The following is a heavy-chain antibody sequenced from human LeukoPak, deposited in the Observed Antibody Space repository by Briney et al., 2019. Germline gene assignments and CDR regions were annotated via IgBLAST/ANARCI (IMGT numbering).Heavy chain of an antibody. Sequence: PSETLSLTCTVSGGSISSYYWSWIRQPPEKGLEWIGYIFYSGNTNYNPSLKSRVTISVDTSKSQFSLKLRSVTAEGTAVYYCARARGYSGYLDRFDYWGQGTLVTVSS. CDR2: IFYSGNT. J-gene: IGHJ4*02. V-gene: IGHV4-59*01. CDR1: GGSISSYY. D-gene: IGHD5-12*01. CDR3: ARARGYSGYLDRFDY.